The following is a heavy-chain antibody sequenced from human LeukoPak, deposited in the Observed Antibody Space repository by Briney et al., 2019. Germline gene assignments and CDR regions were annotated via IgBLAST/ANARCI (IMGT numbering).Heavy chain of an antibody. J-gene: IGHJ4*02. CDR3: ARDNIVVVPAANIFGY. D-gene: IGHD2-2*01. CDR2: INPNSGGT. Sequence: ASVKVSCKASGYTFTGYYMHWVRQAPGQGLEWMGWINPNSGGTNYAQKFQGRVTMTRDTPISTAYMELSRLRSDDTAVYYCARDNIVVVPAANIFGYWGQGTLVTVSS. CDR1: GYTFTGYY. V-gene: IGHV1-2*02.